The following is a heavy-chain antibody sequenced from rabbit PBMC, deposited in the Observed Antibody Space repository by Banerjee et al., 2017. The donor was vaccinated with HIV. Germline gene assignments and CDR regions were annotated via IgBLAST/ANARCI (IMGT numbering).Heavy chain of an antibody. CDR2: IYAGSTDST. CDR3: AREDVGSSYGVFKL. D-gene: IGHD8-1*01. Sequence: QSLEESGGDLVKPGASLTLTCTASGFSFSNRYHMCWVRQAPGKGLEWIACIYAGSTDSTYYASWAKGRFTISKTSSTTVTLQMTSLTAADTATYFCAREDVGSSYGVFKLWGPGTLVAVS. V-gene: IGHV1S40*01. J-gene: IGHJ4*01. CDR1: GFSFSNRYH.